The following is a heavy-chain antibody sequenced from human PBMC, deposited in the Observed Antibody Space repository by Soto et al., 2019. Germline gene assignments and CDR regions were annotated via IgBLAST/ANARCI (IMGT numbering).Heavy chain of an antibody. CDR1: GFSVTNNY. Sequence: PGGSLRLSCAASGFSVTNNYMNWVRQAPGKGLEWVSIIDIGGNTYYADSVKDRFTISRDNAKNSLYLQMNSLRAEDTAVYYRARPEEYCSSTSCYFADYWGQGTLVTVSS. V-gene: IGHV3-66*04. J-gene: IGHJ4*02. CDR2: IDIGGNT. CDR3: ARPEEYCSSTSCYFADY. D-gene: IGHD2-2*01.